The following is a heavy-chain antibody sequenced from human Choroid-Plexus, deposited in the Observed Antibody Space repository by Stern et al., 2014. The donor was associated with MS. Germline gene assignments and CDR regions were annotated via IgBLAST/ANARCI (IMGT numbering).Heavy chain of an antibody. CDR1: GFTFGSCA. D-gene: IGHD2/OR15-2a*01. CDR3: AKDRQYLTYFFDH. Sequence: VQLVESGGGVVQPGRPLRLSCVASGFTFGSCAMHWVRQAAGKGLEWVAGVSYDGSNKYYAASVKGRFTISSDNSQNTLYMQMSSLRPEDTAVYYCAKDRQYLTYFFDHWGQGSLVTVSS. J-gene: IGHJ5*02. CDR2: VSYDGSNK. V-gene: IGHV3-30*18.